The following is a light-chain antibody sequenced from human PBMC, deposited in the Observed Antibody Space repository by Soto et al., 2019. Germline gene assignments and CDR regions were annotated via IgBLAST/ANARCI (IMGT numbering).Light chain of an antibody. CDR2: GVS. Sequence: QSVLTQPASVSGSPGQSITISCTGTSSDIGTYNYVSWYQQHPGKAPKLMIYGVSNRPSGIPNRFSGSKSGNTASLTISGLQAEDEADYYCNSYTTTSTVVFGGGTQLTVL. CDR1: SSDIGTYNY. V-gene: IGLV2-14*01. J-gene: IGLJ3*02. CDR3: NSYTTTSTVV.